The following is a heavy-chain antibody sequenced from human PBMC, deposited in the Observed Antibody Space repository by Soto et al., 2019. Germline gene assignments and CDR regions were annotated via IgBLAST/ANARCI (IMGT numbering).Heavy chain of an antibody. D-gene: IGHD6-19*01. CDR3: ARLGGHYSSGWNWFDP. J-gene: IGHJ5*02. V-gene: IGHV4-39*01. CDR1: GGSISSSSYY. Sequence: SETLSLTCTVSGGSISSSSYYWGWIRQPPGKGLEWIGSIYYSGSTYYNPSLKSRVTISVDTSKNQFSLKLSSVTAADTAVYYGARLGGHYSSGWNWFDPWGQGTLVTVSS. CDR2: IYYSGST.